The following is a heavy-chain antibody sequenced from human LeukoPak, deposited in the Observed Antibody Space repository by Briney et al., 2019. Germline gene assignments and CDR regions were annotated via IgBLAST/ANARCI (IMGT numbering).Heavy chain of an antibody. D-gene: IGHD3-9*01. V-gene: IGHV3-7*01. CDR3: ATPTGYYPFDY. Sequence: GGSLRLSCAASGFTFNRSWMSWVRQAPGKGLEWVANIRQDGNENYYADSVKGRFTISRDNAKNSPFLQMISLRAEDSALYYCATPTGYYPFDYCGQGTLVTVSS. CDR1: GFTFNRSW. CDR2: IRQDGNEN. J-gene: IGHJ4*02.